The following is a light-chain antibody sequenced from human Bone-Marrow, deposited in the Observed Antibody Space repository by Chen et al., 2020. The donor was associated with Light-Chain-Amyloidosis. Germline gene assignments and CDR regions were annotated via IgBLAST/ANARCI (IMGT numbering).Light chain of an antibody. Sequence: SYELTQPPSVPVSPGQTARNSCTVDDLPTKYVYWYQQKPGQAPVLVIHRDTERPSGISERFSGSISGTTSTLTISGVEAEDEAEYHCQSADSSGTYEVVFGGGTKLTVL. J-gene: IGLJ2*01. CDR1: DLPTKY. CDR3: QSADSSGTYEVV. CDR2: RDT. V-gene: IGLV3-25*03.